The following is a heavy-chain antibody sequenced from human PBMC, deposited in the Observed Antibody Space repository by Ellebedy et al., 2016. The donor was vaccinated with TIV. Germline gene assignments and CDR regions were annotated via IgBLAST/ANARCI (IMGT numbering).Heavy chain of an antibody. V-gene: IGHV3-23*01. CDR3: AGSGSYIAFDY. Sequence: GESLKISXAASGFTFSSYAMTWVRQAPGKGLEWVSAISGSGSSTYYADSVKGRFTISRDNSKNTLYLQMNSLRAEDTAVYYCAGSGSYIAFDYWGEGTLVTVSS. D-gene: IGHD1-26*01. J-gene: IGHJ4*02. CDR1: GFTFSSYA. CDR2: ISGSGSST.